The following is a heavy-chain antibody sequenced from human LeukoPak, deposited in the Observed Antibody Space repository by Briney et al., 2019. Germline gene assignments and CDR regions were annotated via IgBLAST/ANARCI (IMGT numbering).Heavy chain of an antibody. D-gene: IGHD1/OR15-1a*01. J-gene: IGHJ4*02. CDR1: GFTFSDNW. V-gene: IGHV3-7*01. Sequence: GGSLRLSCAASGFTFSDNWMSWVRQAPGKGLEWVANIKKDGSHSNYVDSVKGRFTISRDNDKHSLYLQMNSLRAEETAVYYCARDRGWNTFDFWGQGTLDTVSS. CDR3: ARDRGWNTFDF. CDR2: IKKDGSHS.